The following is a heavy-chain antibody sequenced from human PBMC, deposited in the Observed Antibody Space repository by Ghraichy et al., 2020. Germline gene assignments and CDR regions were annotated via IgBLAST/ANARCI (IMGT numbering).Heavy chain of an antibody. CDR1: GFSLSTSGMC. V-gene: IGHV2-70*11. CDR2: IDWDDDK. CDR3: ARSWIFGVVITHREEYYFDY. Sequence: SGPTLVKPTQTLTLTCTFSGFSLSTSGMCVSWIRQPPGKALEWLARIDWDDDKYYSTSLKTRLTISKDTSKNQVVLTMTNMDPVDTATYYCARSWIFGVVITHREEYYFDYWGQGTLVTVSS. D-gene: IGHD3-3*01. J-gene: IGHJ4*02.